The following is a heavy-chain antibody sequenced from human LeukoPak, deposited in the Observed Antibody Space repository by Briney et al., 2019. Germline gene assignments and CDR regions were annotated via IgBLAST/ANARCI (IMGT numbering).Heavy chain of an antibody. V-gene: IGHV1-18*01. CDR3: ARDPPRYSSGWYGEL. CDR2: INGNNGNT. D-gene: IGHD6-19*01. CDR1: GYTFSSYG. Sequence: ASVKVSCKASGYTFSSYGISWVRQAPGQGLEWMGWINGNNGNTNYAQKFQGRVTMTRDTSISTAYMELSRLRSDDTAVYYCARDPPRYSSGWYGELWGQGTLVTVSS. J-gene: IGHJ4*02.